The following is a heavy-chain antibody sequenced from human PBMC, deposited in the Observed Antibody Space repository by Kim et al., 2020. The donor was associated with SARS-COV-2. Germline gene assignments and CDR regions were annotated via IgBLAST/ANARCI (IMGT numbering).Heavy chain of an antibody. Sequence: TYYADSVKSRFTISRDNSKNSLYLQMNSLRTEDTALYYCAKVGSGGGFDPWGQGTLVTVSS. V-gene: IGHV3-43*01. CDR3: AKVGSGGGFDP. J-gene: IGHJ5*02. CDR2: T. D-gene: IGHD6-19*01.